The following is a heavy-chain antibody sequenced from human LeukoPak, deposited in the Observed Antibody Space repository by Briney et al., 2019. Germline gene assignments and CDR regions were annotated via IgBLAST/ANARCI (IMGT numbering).Heavy chain of an antibody. J-gene: IGHJ4*02. CDR2: IIPILGIA. Sequence: SVKVSCKASGGTFSNYTISWVRQAPGQGLEWMGRIIPILGIANYAQKFQGRVTITADKSTSTAYLELSSLRSEDTAVYYLAQDGAGLDQADSYTNWGQGTLVTVSS. D-gene: IGHD6-19*01. CDR3: AQDGAGLDQADSYTN. CDR1: GGTFSNYT. V-gene: IGHV1-69*02.